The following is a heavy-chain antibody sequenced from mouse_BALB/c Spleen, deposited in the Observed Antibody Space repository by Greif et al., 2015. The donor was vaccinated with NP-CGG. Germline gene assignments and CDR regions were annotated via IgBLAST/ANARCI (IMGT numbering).Heavy chain of an antibody. CDR3: ATGFAY. CDR1: GFTFSSYG. Sequence: EVMLVESGGGLVQPGGSLKLSCAASGFTFSSYGMSWVRQTPDKRLELVATINSNGGSTYYPDSVKGRFTISRDNAKNTLYLQMSSLKSEDTAMYYCATGFAYWGRGTLVTVSA. V-gene: IGHV5-6-3*01. CDR2: INSNGGST. J-gene: IGHJ3*01.